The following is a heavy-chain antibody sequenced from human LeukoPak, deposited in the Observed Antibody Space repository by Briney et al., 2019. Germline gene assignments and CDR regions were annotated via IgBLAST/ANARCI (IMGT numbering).Heavy chain of an antibody. D-gene: IGHD2/OR15-2a*01. V-gene: IGHV4-28*01. J-gene: IGHJ2*01. CDR2: IYYSGST. CDR1: GYSIGSSNW. CDR3: ARTPTDYFVYFDL. Sequence: SETLSLTCVVSGYSIGSSNWWGWIRQPPGKGLEWIAYIYYSGSTSYNPSLRSRVTMSVDTSKNQFSLKLSSVTAADTAVYYCARTPTDYFVYFDLWGRGTLVTVSS.